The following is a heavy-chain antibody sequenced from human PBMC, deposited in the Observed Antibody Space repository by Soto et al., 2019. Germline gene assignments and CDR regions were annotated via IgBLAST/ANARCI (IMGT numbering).Heavy chain of an antibody. CDR2: ISYDGSNK. V-gene: IGHV3-30*18. J-gene: IGHJ2*01. Sequence: QVQLVESGGGVVQPGRSLRLSCAASGFTFSSYSMHWVRQAPGKGLEWVAVISYDGSNKYYADSVKGRFTISRDNSKNTLYLQMNSLRAEDTAVYYCAKDQSSGWYFDLWGRGTLVTVSS. D-gene: IGHD6-19*01. CDR1: GFTFSSYS. CDR3: AKDQSSGWYFDL.